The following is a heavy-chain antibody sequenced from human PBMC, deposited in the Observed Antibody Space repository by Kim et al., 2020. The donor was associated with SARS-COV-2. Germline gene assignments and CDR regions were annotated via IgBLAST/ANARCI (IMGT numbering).Heavy chain of an antibody. CDR3: ARQIAAANRGSWFDP. CDR2: IYYSGST. V-gene: IGHV4-39*01. Sequence: SETLSLTCTVSGGSISSSSYYWGWIRQPPGKGLEWIGSIYYSGSTYYNPSLKSRVTISVDTSKNQFSLKLSSVTAADTAVYYCARQIAAANRGSWFDPWG. J-gene: IGHJ5*02. CDR1: GGSISSSSYY. D-gene: IGHD6-13*01.